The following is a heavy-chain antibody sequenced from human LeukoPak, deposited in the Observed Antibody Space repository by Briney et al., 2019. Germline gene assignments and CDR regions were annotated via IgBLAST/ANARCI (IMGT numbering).Heavy chain of an antibody. V-gene: IGHV1-2*02. D-gene: IGHD3-22*01. CDR2: INPNSGGT. CDR3: ARIMYDSSGQDWFDP. J-gene: IGHJ5*02. Sequence: ASVKVSCKASGYTFTGYYMHWVRQAPGQGLEWMGWINPNSGGTNYAQKFQGRVTMTRDTSISTAYMELSRLRSDDTAVYYCARIMYDSSGQDWFDPWGQGTLVTVSS. CDR1: GYTFTGYY.